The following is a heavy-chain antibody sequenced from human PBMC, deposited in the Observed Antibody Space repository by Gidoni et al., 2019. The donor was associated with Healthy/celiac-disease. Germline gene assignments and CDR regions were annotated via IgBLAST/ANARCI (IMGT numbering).Heavy chain of an antibody. V-gene: IGHV3-48*03. D-gene: IGHD6-19*01. CDR3: ARVAIAVAGETTPFDY. CDR1: GFTFSSYE. CDR2: ISSSGSTI. Sequence: EVQLVESGGGLVQPGGSLRLSCAASGFTFSSYEMNWVRQAPGKGLEWVSYISSSGSTIYYADSVKGRFTISRDNAKNSLYLQMNSLRAEDTAVYYCARVAIAVAGETTPFDYWGQGTLVTVSS. J-gene: IGHJ4*02.